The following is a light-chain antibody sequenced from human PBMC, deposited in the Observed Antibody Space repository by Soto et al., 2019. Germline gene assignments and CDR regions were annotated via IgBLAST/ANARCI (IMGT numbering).Light chain of an antibody. J-gene: IGKJ5*01. CDR1: QSVSSTY. CDR3: QQYDNSIT. CDR2: GAS. Sequence: EIVLTQSPDTLSLSPGESATLSCRASQSVSSTYLAWYQQKPGRAPRLLIYGASSRATGVPDRFIGSGSGKDFTLTISRLEPEDFAVFYCQQYDNSITFGQGTRLEIE. V-gene: IGKV3-20*01.